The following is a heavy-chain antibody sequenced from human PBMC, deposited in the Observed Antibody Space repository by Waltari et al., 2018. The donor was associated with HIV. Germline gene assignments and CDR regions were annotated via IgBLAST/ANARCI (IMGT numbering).Heavy chain of an antibody. D-gene: IGHD3-16*01. CDR1: GFVFSSSS. CDR3: VRDPKTSWGELDY. J-gene: IGHJ4*02. Sequence: EVQLVESGGGLVQPEESLRLSCAASGFVFSSSSMIWVRQAPGEGLEWISFISSIGSTIYYADSVKGRFTVSRDNAENSLYLQMNSLRDEDTAVYYCVRDPKTSWGELDYWGQGTLVAVSS. CDR2: ISSIGSTI. V-gene: IGHV3-48*02.